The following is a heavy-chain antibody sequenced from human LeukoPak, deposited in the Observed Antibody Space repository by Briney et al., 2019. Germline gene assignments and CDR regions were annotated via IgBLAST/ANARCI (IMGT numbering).Heavy chain of an antibody. Sequence: SKTLSLTCTVSGGSISSSYYWGWIRQPPGKGLEWIGSIYYSGNTYYNPPLKSRVTISVDTSKNQFSLKLSSVTAADTAVYYCAAPGWRDLFDYWGQGTLVTVSS. J-gene: IGHJ4*02. CDR2: IYYSGNT. CDR1: GGSISSSYY. CDR3: AAPGWRDLFDY. D-gene: IGHD6-19*01. V-gene: IGHV4-39*01.